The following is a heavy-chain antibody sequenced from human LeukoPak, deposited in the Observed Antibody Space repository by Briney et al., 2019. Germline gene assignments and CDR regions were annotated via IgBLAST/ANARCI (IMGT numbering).Heavy chain of an antibody. CDR2: IYFSENT. CDR3: ARVSYGGNFFDY. V-gene: IGHV4-31*03. Sequence: SETLSLTCTVSGGSISSGGYYWSWIRQHPGTGLECIGYIYFSENTYYNPSLKSRVTMSVDTSKNQFSLKLSSVTAADTAVYYCARVSYGGNFFDYWGQGTLVTVSS. D-gene: IGHD2-21*01. CDR1: GGSISSGGYY. J-gene: IGHJ4*02.